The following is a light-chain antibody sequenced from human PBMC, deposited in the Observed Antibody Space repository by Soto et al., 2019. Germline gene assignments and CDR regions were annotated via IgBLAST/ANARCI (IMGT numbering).Light chain of an antibody. CDR1: QGISSW. Sequence: DIPMTQEPCSVSPSLVDRVTITCRASQGISSWLAWYQQKPGKAPKLLIYAAPSLQSGVPSRFSGSGSGTDFTLTVRRLQPEDCSTDYGKVENSFLPTCGHGGRLAIK. J-gene: IGKJ5*01. CDR3: KVENSFLPT. CDR2: AAP. V-gene: IGKV1-12*01.